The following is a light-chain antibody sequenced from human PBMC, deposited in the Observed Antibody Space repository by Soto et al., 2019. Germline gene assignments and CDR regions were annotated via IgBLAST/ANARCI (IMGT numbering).Light chain of an antibody. CDR3: QPYGSSPDT. CDR1: QSVSSSY. Sequence: EIVLTQSPGTLSLSPGEGATLSCGASQSVSSSYLAWYQQRPGQAPRLLIYGASSRATGIPDRFSGSGSGTDFTLTISRLEPEDFAVYYCQPYGSSPDTFGQGTKLEIK. CDR2: GAS. V-gene: IGKV3-20*01. J-gene: IGKJ2*01.